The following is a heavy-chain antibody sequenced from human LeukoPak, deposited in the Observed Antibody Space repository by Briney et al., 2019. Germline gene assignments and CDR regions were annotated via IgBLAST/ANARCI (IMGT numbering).Heavy chain of an antibody. CDR3: ARERGSYYDSSGYYYFDY. CDR2: ISSSGSTI. D-gene: IGHD3-22*01. Sequence: GGSLRLSCAASGFTFSDYYMSWIRQAPGKGLEWVSYISSSGSTIYYADPVKGRFTISRDNAKNSLYLQMNSLRAEDTAVYYCARERGSYYDSSGYYYFDYWGQGTLVTVSS. J-gene: IGHJ4*02. CDR1: GFTFSDYY. V-gene: IGHV3-11*04.